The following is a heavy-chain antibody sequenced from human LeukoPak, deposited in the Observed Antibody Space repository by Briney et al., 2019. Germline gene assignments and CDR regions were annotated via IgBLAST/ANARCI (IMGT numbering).Heavy chain of an antibody. J-gene: IGHJ5*02. D-gene: IGHD2-2*01. Sequence: SAKVSCNASGGTFISYAISWGRRRPPQGVEWMGGIITIFGTANYAQKFQGRVTITTDESTSTAYMELSSLRSEDTAVYYCARDLYCSSTSCYDNWFDPWGQGTLVTVSS. V-gene: IGHV1-69*05. CDR2: IITIFGTA. CDR3: ARDLYCSSTSCYDNWFDP. CDR1: GGTFISYA.